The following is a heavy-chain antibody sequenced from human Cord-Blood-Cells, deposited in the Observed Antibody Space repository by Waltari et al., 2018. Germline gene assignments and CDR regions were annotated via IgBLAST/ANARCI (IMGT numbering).Heavy chain of an antibody. CDR1: GFTVSSNY. J-gene: IGHJ4*02. CDR3: ARDIAAADPVDDY. Sequence: EVQLVESGGGLIQPGGSLRLYCAASGFTVSSNYMSWVRQAPGKGLEWVSVIYSGGSTYYADSVKGRFTISRDNSKNTLYLQMNSLRAEDTAVYYCARDIAAADPVDDYWGQGTLVTVCS. V-gene: IGHV3-53*01. D-gene: IGHD6-13*01. CDR2: IYSGGST.